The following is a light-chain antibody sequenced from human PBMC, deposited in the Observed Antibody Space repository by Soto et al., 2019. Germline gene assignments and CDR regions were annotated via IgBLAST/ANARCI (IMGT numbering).Light chain of an antibody. CDR1: QTISSW. CDR2: KAS. CDR3: QQYSRCSA. V-gene: IGKV1-5*03. Sequence: DIQMTQSPSTLSASVGDRVTITCRASQTISSWLAWYQQKPGMAPKLLIYKASTLQSGVPSRFSGSGSGTEFILTISSLQPDDFASYYCQQYSRCSAFGQGTKVELK. J-gene: IGKJ1*01.